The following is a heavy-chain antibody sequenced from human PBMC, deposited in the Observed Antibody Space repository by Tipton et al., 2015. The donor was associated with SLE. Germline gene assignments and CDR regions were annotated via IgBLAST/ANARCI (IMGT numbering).Heavy chain of an antibody. V-gene: IGHV3-9*01. CDR3: ARGLGDSGYANLGY. D-gene: IGHD5-12*01. J-gene: IGHJ4*02. Sequence: SLRLSCAASGFTFDDYAMHWVRQAPGKGLEWVSGITWNSGSIGYADSVKGRFTISRDNAKNSLYLQMNSLRAEDTALYYCARGLGDSGYANLGYWGQGTLVTVSS. CDR1: GFTFDDYA. CDR2: ITWNSGSI.